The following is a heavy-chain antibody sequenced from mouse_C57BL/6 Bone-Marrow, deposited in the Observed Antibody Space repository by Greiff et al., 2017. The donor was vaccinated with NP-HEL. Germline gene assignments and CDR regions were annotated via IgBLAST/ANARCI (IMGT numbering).Heavy chain of an antibody. CDR1: GFTFSDYG. J-gene: IGHJ2*01. CDR2: ISSGSSTI. D-gene: IGHD1-1*01. CDR3: AILLRSYFDY. V-gene: IGHV5-17*01. Sequence: EVMLVESGGGLVKPGGSLKLSCAASGFTFSDYGMHWVRQAPEKGLEWVAYISSGSSTIYYADTVKGRFTISRDNAKNTLFLQMTSLRSEDTAMYYCAILLRSYFDYWGQGTTLTVSS.